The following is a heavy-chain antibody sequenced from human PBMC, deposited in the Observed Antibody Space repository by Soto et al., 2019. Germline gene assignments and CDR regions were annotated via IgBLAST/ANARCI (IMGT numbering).Heavy chain of an antibody. V-gene: IGHV3-23*01. D-gene: IGHD6-19*01. CDR2: ISGSGGST. CDR3: AKGIAVASKFDP. Sequence: GSLRLSCAASGFTFSSYAMSWVRQAPGKGLEWVSAISGSGGSTYYADSVKGRFTISRDNSKNTLYLQMNSLRAEDTAVYYCAKGIAVASKFDPWGQGTLVTVSS. CDR1: GFTFSSYA. J-gene: IGHJ5*02.